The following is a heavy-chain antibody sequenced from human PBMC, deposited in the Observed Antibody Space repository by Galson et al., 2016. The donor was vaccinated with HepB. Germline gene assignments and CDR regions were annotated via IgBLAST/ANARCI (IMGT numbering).Heavy chain of an antibody. CDR3: ARGGKWQLGSLYFDS. CDR1: GFTFSSCG. D-gene: IGHD3-16*01. V-gene: IGHV3-30*03. Sequence: SLRLSCAASGFTFSSCGLHWVRQAPGKGLEWVTSISYDASDFYYADSVKGRFTISRDNSENTVFLQMNSLTTEDTAVYYCARGGKWQLGSLYFDSWGQGTLVTVSS. J-gene: IGHJ4*02. CDR2: ISYDASDF.